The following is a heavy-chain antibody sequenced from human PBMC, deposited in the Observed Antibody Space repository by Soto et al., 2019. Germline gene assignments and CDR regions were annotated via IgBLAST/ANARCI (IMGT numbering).Heavy chain of an antibody. CDR3: AKDNGPFVFGSGYDIDGLYCGMDV. V-gene: IGHV3-9*02. D-gene: IGHD3-3*01. Sequence: EVQLVESGGDLIQPGRSLRLSCAASEFASDDYGMHWARQAPGKGLEWVSGISWNSDNIGYADSVKSRITISRDNAKNSLYLEMDSLRAEVAAGYYCAKDNGPFVFGSGYDIDGLYCGMDVWCQVTTVTVSS. CDR2: ISWNSDNI. CDR1: EFASDDYG. J-gene: IGHJ6*02.